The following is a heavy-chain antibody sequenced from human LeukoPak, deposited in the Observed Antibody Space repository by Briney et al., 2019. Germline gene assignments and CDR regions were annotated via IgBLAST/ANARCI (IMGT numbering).Heavy chain of an antibody. D-gene: IGHD2-15*01. CDR2: IWYDGSNK. Sequence: GGSLRLSCAASGFTFSSYGMHWVRQAPGKGLEWVAVIWYDGSNKYYADSVKGRFTISRDNSKNTLYLQMNSLRAEDTAVYYCARSAAATSAFDYWGQGTLVTVSS. CDR3: ARSAAATSAFDY. CDR1: GFTFSSYG. J-gene: IGHJ4*02. V-gene: IGHV3-33*01.